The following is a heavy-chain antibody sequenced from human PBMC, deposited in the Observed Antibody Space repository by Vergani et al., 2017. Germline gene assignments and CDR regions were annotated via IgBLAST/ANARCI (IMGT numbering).Heavy chain of an antibody. D-gene: IGHD3-22*01. CDR3: ARSTYYYDSSGYSVDY. CDR1: GGTFSSYT. CDR2: IIPILGIA. Sequence: VSCKASGGTFSSYTISWVRQAPGQGLEWMGRIIPILGIANYAQKFQGRVTITADKSTSTAYMELSSLRSEDTAVYYCARSTYYYDSSGYSVDYWGQGTLVTVSS. V-gene: IGHV1-69*02. J-gene: IGHJ4*02.